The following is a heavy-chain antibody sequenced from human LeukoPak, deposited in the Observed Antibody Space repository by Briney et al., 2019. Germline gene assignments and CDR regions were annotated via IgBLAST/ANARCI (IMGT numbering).Heavy chain of an antibody. CDR3: ARLNYWYFDL. CDR1: GGSISSYY. CDR2: IYYSGST. J-gene: IGHJ2*01. Sequence: SETLSLTCTVSGGSISSYYWSWIRQPPGKGLEWIGSIYYSGSTYYNPSLKSRVTISIDTSKNQFSLKLSSVTAADTAVYYCARLNYWYFDLWGRGTLVTVSS. V-gene: IGHV4-39*01.